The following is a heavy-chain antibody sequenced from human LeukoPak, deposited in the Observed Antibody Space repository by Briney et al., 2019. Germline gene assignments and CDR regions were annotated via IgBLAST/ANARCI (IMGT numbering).Heavy chain of an antibody. CDR1: GFTFIHYA. J-gene: IGHJ4*02. D-gene: IGHD6-19*01. Sequence: RGSLRLSCAASGFTFIHYAMSWVRQAPGKGPEWVSWISKDGGDSYYADPVKGRFAISRDNPKNLSYLQLNSLRAEDTAVYYCGKDVMAVAIFDSWGQGTLVTVSP. CDR3: GKDVMAVAIFDS. V-gene: IGHV3-23*01. CDR2: ISKDGGDS.